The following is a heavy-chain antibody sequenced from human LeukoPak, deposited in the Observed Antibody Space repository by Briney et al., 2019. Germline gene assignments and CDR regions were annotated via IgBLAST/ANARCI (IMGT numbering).Heavy chain of an antibody. V-gene: IGHV4-31*03. J-gene: IGHJ4*02. CDR1: GASINSGGYY. CDR2: INYSGST. CDR3: ARGNLLMVYAAFDS. D-gene: IGHD2-8*01. Sequence: SETLSLTCTVSGASINSGGYYWSWIRQHPGKGLEWIGYINYSGSTHDNPSLKSRVTISVDTSKNQFSLKTNSVTAADTAVYYCARGNLLMVYAAFDSWGQGTLVTVSS.